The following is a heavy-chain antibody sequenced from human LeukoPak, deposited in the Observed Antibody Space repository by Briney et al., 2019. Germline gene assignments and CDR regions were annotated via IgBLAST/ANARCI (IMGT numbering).Heavy chain of an antibody. CDR3: VRERRYCSGDNCYSGYDY. CDR2: IYSGGMT. J-gene: IGHJ4*02. D-gene: IGHD2-15*01. CDR1: GFTVSSNY. V-gene: IGHV3-53*01. Sequence: GGSLRLSCAVSGFTVSSNYMNWVRQAPGKGLEWVSVIYSGGMTYYADSVKGRFTISRDTSNNTLYLQMVSLRDEDTAVYYCVRERRYCSGDNCYSGYDYWGRGTLVTVSS.